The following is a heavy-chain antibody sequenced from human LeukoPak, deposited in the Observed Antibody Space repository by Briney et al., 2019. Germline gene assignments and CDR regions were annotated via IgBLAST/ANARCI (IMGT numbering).Heavy chain of an antibody. CDR1: GGSINSYY. V-gene: IGHV4-59*01. J-gene: IGHJ4*02. CDR3: ASSSGWYRYFDY. CDR2: IFYSGST. Sequence: SETLSLTCTVSGGSINSYYWSWIRQSPGKGLEWIGNIFYSGSTNYNPSLKSRVTISIDTSKNQFSLKLSSVTAADMAVYYCASSSGWYRYFDYWGQGTLVTVSS. D-gene: IGHD6-13*01.